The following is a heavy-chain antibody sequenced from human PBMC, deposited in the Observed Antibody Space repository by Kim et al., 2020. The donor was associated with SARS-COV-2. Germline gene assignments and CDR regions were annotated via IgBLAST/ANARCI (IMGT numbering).Heavy chain of an antibody. CDR2: INHSGST. V-gene: IGHV4-34*01. CDR1: GGSFSGYY. J-gene: IGHJ2*01. CDR3: ARGRGGEQQLVHYWDFDL. Sequence: SETLSLTCAVYGGSFSGYYWSWIRQPPGKGLEWIGEINHSGSTNYNPALKSRVTISVDTYKNQFSLKLSSVTAADTAVEYCARGRGGEQQLVHYWDFDLWGRGTMVTVSS. D-gene: IGHD6-13*01.